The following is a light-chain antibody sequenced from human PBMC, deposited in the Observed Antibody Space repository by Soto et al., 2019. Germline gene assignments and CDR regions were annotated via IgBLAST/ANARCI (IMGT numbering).Light chain of an antibody. CDR1: GSDVGGYNY. CDR3: SSYTTRSTYVV. Sequence: QSALTQPASVSGSPGQSITISCTGTGSDVGGYNYVSWYQQHPGKAPKLIIYGVTNRPSGVSNRFSGSKSGNTASLTISGLQAEDEADYYCSSYTTRSTYVVLGGGTKVTVL. CDR2: GVT. J-gene: IGLJ2*01. V-gene: IGLV2-14*01.